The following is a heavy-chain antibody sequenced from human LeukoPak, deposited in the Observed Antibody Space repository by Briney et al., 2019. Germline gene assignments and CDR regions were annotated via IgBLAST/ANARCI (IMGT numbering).Heavy chain of an antibody. V-gene: IGHV4-4*07. CDR1: GGSISTYY. J-gene: IGHJ6*03. CDR3: ARGYSGYADYYYYMDV. Sequence: SETLSLTCTVSGGSISTYYWSWIRQPAGKGLERIGRIYTSGSTNYNPSLKSRVTMSVDTSKNQFSLKLSSVTAADTAVYYCARGYSGYADYYYYMDVWGKGTTVTISS. D-gene: IGHD5-12*01. CDR2: IYTSGST.